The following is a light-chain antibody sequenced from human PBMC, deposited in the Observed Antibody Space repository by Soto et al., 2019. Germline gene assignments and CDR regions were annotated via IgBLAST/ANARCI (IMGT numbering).Light chain of an antibody. Sequence: QSALTQPASVSGSPGQSITISCTGTSSDVGSYNRVTWYQQYSGEAPKLIIYEDTERPSGVPYRFSGSKSGNTASLTIAGLQTEDEADYYCCSLAPGPTGVFGGGTKLTVL. V-gene: IGLV2-23*01. J-gene: IGLJ3*02. CDR3: CSLAPGPTGV. CDR1: SSDVGSYNR. CDR2: EDT.